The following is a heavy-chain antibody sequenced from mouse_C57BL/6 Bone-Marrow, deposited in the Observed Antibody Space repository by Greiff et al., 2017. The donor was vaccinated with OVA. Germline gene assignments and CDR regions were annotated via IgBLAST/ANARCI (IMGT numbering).Heavy chain of an antibody. CDR2: IRNTANGYTT. CDR1: GFTFTDYY. CDR3: ARHPYYGISYWYFDV. D-gene: IGHD1-1*01. J-gene: IGHJ1*03. V-gene: IGHV7-3*01. Sequence: EVKVEESGGGLVQPGGSLSLSCAASGFTFTDYYMRWVRQPPGKALEWLGFIRNTANGYTTEYSASVKGRFTISRDNSQSILYLQMNALRAEDSATYYCARHPYYGISYWYFDVWGTGTTVTVSS.